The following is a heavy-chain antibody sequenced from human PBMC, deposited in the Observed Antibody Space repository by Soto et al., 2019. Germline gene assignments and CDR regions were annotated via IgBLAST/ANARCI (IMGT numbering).Heavy chain of an antibody. CDR1: GYIFTSYN. J-gene: IGHJ6*03. CDR2: VNPDSGHT. Sequence: QVQLVQSGAEVKKPGASVKVSCKASGYIFTSYNINWVLQAAGHGLEWMGWVNPDSGHTVYAQKFQGRVTMTRDTSIGTADMELRSLATEDTAVYYCARSVQFSIAAIEYVYYVGVWGKGASVTVSS. D-gene: IGHD2-15*01. CDR3: ARSVQFSIAAIEYVYYVGV. V-gene: IGHV1-8*02.